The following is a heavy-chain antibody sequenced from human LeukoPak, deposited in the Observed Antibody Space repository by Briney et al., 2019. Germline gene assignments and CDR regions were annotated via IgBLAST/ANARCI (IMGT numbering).Heavy chain of an antibody. Sequence: TGGSLRLSCAASGFTFSSYAMHWVRQAPGKGLEWVAVISYDGSNKYYADSVKGRFTISRDNFKSTLYLQMNSLRVGDTAVYYCAREGLTTTPNNAFDIWGQGTLVTVS. CDR3: AREGLTTTPNNAFDI. V-gene: IGHV3-30-3*01. J-gene: IGHJ3*02. CDR1: GFTFSSYA. CDR2: ISYDGSNK. D-gene: IGHD4-11*01.